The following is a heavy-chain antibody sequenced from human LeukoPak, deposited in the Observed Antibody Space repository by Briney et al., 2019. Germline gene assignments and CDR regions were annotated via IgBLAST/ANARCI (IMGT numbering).Heavy chain of an antibody. Sequence: GGSLRLSCAASGFTFSSYSMNWVRQAPGKGLEWVSSISSSSSYIYYADSVKGRFTISRDNAKNSLYLQMNSLRAEDTAVYYCAREEVNCGGDCLDYWGQGSQVTVSS. V-gene: IGHV3-21*01. D-gene: IGHD2-21*02. J-gene: IGHJ4*02. CDR3: AREEVNCGGDCLDY. CDR1: GFTFSSYS. CDR2: ISSSSSYI.